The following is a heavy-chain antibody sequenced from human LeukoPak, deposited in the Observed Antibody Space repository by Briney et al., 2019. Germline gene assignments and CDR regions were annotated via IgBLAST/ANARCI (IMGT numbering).Heavy chain of an antibody. Sequence: PGGSLRLSCAASGLTFSDYYMSWIHQPPGMGLEWVSYISSSGTTIYYADSVRGRFTVSRDNAKNSLYLQMDSLSAEDTAVYYCASLRGVNRWGQGTLVTVSS. V-gene: IGHV3-11*01. CDR2: ISSSGTTI. D-gene: IGHD3-10*01. CDR3: ASLRGVNR. J-gene: IGHJ4*02. CDR1: GLTFSDYY.